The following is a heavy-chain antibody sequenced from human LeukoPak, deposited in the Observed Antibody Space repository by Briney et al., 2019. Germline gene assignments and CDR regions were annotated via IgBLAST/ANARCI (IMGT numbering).Heavy chain of an antibody. CDR3: TPDFRWEFPPPGY. V-gene: IGHV3-15*01. D-gene: IGHD3-10*01. CDR1: GFTFSNAW. CDR2: IKSNTDGGTT. J-gene: IGHJ4*02. Sequence: PGGSLRLSCATSGFTFSNAWMSWVRQAPGKGLEWVGRIKSNTDGGTTDYAAPVKGRFTVSRDDSKNTLYLQMNSLKPEDTAVYFCTPDFRWEFPPPGYGGQGPLVTVS.